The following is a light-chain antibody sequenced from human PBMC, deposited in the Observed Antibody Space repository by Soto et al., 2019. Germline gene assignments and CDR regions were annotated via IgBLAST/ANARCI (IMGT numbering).Light chain of an antibody. J-gene: IGKJ2*01. CDR1: QSVSSSY. Sequence: EIVLTQYPGTRSLSPGERATLSCRASQSVSSSYLAWYQQKPGQAPRHLIYGASSRATGIPDRFSCSGSGTDFTLTISRLDPEDFGVYYCQQYGSSPMYTFGHGPTLEIK. CDR3: QQYGSSPMYT. CDR2: GAS. V-gene: IGKV3-20*01.